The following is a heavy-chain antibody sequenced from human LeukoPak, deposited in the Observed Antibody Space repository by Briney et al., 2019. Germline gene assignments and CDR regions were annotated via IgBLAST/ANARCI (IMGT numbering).Heavy chain of an antibody. Sequence: IPSETLSLTCTVSGGSISSSSYYWGWIRQPPGKGLEWIGSIYYSGDTYYNPSLNSRVTVSLDTSKNQFSLKLSSVTAADTAVYYCVRLIAVASNRFDPWGQGTLVTVSS. V-gene: IGHV4-39*07. D-gene: IGHD6-19*01. J-gene: IGHJ5*02. CDR1: GGSISSSSYY. CDR2: IYYSGDT. CDR3: VRLIAVASNRFDP.